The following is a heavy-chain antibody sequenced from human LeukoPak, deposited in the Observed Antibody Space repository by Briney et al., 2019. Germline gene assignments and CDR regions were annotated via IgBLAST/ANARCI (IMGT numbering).Heavy chain of an antibody. CDR2: MNPNSGNT. Sequence: ASVKVSCKASGYTFTSYDINWVRQATGQGLEWMGWMNPNSGNTGYAQKFQGRVTMTGNTSISTAYMELSSLRSEDTAVYYCATDRTYCGGDCYDYWGQGTLVTVSS. J-gene: IGHJ4*02. D-gene: IGHD2-21*01. CDR1: GYTFTSYD. CDR3: ATDRTYCGGDCYDY. V-gene: IGHV1-8*01.